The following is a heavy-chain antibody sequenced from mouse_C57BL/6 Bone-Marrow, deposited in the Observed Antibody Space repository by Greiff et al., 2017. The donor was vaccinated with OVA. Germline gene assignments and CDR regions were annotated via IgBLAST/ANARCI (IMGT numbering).Heavy chain of an antibody. D-gene: IGHD1-1*01. V-gene: IGHV1-50*01. Sequence: QVQLQQPGAELVKPGASVKLSCKASGYTFTSYWMQWVKQRPGQGLEWIGEIDPSDSYTNYNQKFKGKATLTVDTSSSTAYMQLSSLTSEDSAVYYCARPLYGSSYYWYFDVWGTGTTGTVSS. CDR3: ARPLYGSSYYWYFDV. J-gene: IGHJ1*03. CDR1: GYTFTSYW. CDR2: IDPSDSYT.